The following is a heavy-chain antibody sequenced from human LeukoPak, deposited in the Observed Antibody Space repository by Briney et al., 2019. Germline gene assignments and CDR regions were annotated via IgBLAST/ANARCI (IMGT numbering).Heavy chain of an antibody. CDR3: AREGGGVLRYFDWSASNWFDP. CDR2: ISAYNGNT. V-gene: IGHV1-18*01. Sequence: ASVKVSCKASGYTFTSYGISWVRQAPGQGLEWMGWISAYNGNTNYAQKLQGRVTMTTDTSTSTAYMELRSLRSDDTAVYYCAREGGGVLRYFDWSASNWFDPWGQGTLVTVSS. D-gene: IGHD3-9*01. J-gene: IGHJ5*02. CDR1: GYTFTSYG.